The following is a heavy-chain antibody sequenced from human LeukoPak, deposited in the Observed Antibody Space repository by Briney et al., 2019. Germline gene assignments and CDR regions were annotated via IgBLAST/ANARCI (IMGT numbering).Heavy chain of an antibody. D-gene: IGHD2-2*01. CDR2: IRYDGSNK. J-gene: IGHJ1*01. V-gene: IGHV3-30*02. CDR3: AKDHIVVPAAMLEYFQH. CDR1: GFTFSNYG. Sequence: PGGSLRLSCAASGFTFSNYGMHWVRQAPGKGLEWVAFIRYDGSNKYYADSVKGRFTISRDNSKNTLYLQMNSLRAEGTAVYYCAKDHIVVPAAMLEYFQHWGQGTLVTVSS.